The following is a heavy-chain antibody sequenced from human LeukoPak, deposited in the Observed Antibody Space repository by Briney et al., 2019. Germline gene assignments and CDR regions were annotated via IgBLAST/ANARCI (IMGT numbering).Heavy chain of an antibody. D-gene: IGHD3-22*01. CDR1: GFTFSGSA. CDR3: TSPSGVPMLGVGGPARYYMDV. V-gene: IGHV3-73*01. CDR2: IRSKANSYAT. Sequence: GGSLRLSCAASGFTFSGSAMHWVRQASGKGLEWVGRIRSKANSYATAYAASVKGRFTISRGDSKNTAYLQMNSLKTEDTAGYYFTSPSGVPMLGVGGPARYYMDVWGKGTTVTVSS. J-gene: IGHJ6*03.